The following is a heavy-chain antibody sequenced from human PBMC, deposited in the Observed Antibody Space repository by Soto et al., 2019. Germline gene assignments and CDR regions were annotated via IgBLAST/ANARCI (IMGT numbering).Heavy chain of an antibody. V-gene: IGHV3-23*01. CDR3: ARQGQYSGSYYWFDP. CDR1: GFTFSSYA. D-gene: IGHD1-26*01. CDR2: ISGSGGST. Sequence: GGSLRLSCAASGFTFSSYAMSWVRQAPGKGLEWVSAISGSGGSTYYADSVKGRFTISRDNAKNSLYLQMNSLRAEDTAVYYCARQGQYSGSYYWFDPWGQGTLVTVSS. J-gene: IGHJ5*02.